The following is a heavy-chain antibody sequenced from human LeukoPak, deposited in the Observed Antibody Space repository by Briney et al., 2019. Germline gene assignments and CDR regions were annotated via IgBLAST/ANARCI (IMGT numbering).Heavy chain of an antibody. V-gene: IGHV3-23*01. CDR3: AKTKRVGGYYYDQRGLSYFDY. CDR1: GFTFSSYA. D-gene: IGHD3-22*01. CDR2: ISGSGGST. J-gene: IGHJ4*02. Sequence: GGSLRLPCAASGFTFSSYAMSWVRQAPGKGLEWVSAISGSGGSTYYADSVKGRFTISRDNSKNTLYLQMNSLRAEDTAVYYCAKTKRVGGYYYDQRGLSYFDYWGQGTLVTVSS.